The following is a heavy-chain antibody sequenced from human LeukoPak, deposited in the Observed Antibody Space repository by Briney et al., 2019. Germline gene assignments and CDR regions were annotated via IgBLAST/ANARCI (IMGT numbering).Heavy chain of an antibody. CDR1: GFTFSSYA. CDR3: ATMGASDYYYYYYMDV. V-gene: IGHV3-23*01. D-gene: IGHD4/OR15-4a*01. J-gene: IGHJ6*03. CDR2: ISGGGGST. Sequence: PGGSLRLSCAASGFTFSSYAMSWVRQAPGKGLEWVSTISGGGGSTYYADSVKGRFTISRDNSKNTLYLQMNSLRAEDTAVYYCATMGASDYYYYYYMDVWGKGTTVTVSS.